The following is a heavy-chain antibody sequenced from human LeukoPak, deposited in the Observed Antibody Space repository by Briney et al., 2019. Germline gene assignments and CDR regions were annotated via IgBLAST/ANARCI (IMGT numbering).Heavy chain of an antibody. CDR2: INHSGST. V-gene: IGHV4-34*01. Sequence: NPSETLSLTCAVYGGSFSGYYWSWIRQPPGKGLEWIGEINHSGSTNYNPSLKSRVTISVDTSKNQFSLKLSSVTAADTAVYYCASPNYYDSSGYYPIDYWGQGTLVTVSS. J-gene: IGHJ4*02. CDR3: ASPNYYDSSGYYPIDY. CDR1: GGSFSGYY. D-gene: IGHD3-22*01.